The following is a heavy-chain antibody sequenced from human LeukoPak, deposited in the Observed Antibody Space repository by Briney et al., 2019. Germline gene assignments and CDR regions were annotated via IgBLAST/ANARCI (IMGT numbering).Heavy chain of an antibody. J-gene: IGHJ5*02. Sequence: PSETLSLTCAVYGGSFSGYYWSWIRQPPGKGLEWIGEINHSGSTNYNPSLKSRVTISVDTSKNQFSLKLSSVTAADTAVYYCARARYRRDWFDPWGQGTLATVSS. D-gene: IGHD3-16*02. CDR1: GGSFSGYY. CDR2: INHSGST. V-gene: IGHV4-34*01. CDR3: ARARYRRDWFDP.